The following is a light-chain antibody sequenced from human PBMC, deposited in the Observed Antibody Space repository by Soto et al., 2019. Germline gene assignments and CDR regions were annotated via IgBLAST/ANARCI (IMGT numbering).Light chain of an antibody. V-gene: IGKV1-5*03. J-gene: IGKJ4*01. CDR3: QQRNDYPLA. Sequence: DILMTQSPSFLSASVGDIVTITCRASQSISTWVAWYQQKPGKAPKLLIYKTSSLESGVPSRFSGSGSGTDFTLTISSLQPEDFATYYCQQRNDYPLAYGGGTKVDIK. CDR1: QSISTW. CDR2: KTS.